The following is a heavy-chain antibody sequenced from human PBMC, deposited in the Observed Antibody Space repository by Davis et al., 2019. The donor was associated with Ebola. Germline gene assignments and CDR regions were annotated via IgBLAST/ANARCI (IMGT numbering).Heavy chain of an antibody. CDR3: ARIIAASAPFDY. CDR1: GFNSNNYA. Sequence: GGSLRLSCETSGFNSNNYAMSWVRQAPGKGLEWVAAIGGDIATIYYADSVKGRFTISRDNAKNSVYLQMDSLRADDTAVYYCARIIAASAPFDYRGQGTLVTVSS. D-gene: IGHD6-13*01. CDR2: IGGDIATI. V-gene: IGHV3-48*04. J-gene: IGHJ4*02.